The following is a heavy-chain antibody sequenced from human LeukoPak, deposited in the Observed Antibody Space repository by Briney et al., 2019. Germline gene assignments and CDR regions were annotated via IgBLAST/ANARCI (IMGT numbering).Heavy chain of an antibody. V-gene: IGHV3-23*01. J-gene: IGHJ5*02. CDR3: AKDSSVHCSSTSCPPNWFDP. Sequence: PGGSLRLSCAASGFTFSNYAMSWVRQAPGKGLEWVSSISGSGGSTYYADSVKGRFTISRDNSKSTLYLQMSSLRAEDTAVYYCAKDSSVHCSSTSCPPNWFDPWGQGTLVTVSS. CDR1: GFTFSNYA. CDR2: ISGSGGST. D-gene: IGHD2-2*01.